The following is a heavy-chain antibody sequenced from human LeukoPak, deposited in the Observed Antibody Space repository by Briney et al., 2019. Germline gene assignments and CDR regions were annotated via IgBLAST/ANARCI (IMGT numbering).Heavy chain of an antibody. Sequence: GASVKVSCKASGYTFTSYGISWVRQAPGQGLEWMGWISAYNGNTNYAQKLQGRVTMTTDTSTSTAYMELRSLRSDDTAVYYCARETYGSGSYYPYYGMDVWGQGTTVTVSS. CDR2: ISAYNGNT. V-gene: IGHV1-18*01. CDR3: ARETYGSGSYYPYYGMDV. J-gene: IGHJ6*02. D-gene: IGHD3-10*01. CDR1: GYTFTSYG.